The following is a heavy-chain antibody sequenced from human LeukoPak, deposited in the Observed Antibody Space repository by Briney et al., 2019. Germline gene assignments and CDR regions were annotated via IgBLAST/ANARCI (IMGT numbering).Heavy chain of an antibody. V-gene: IGHV1-69*05. J-gene: IGHJ3*02. CDR2: IIPIFGTA. D-gene: IGHD6-19*01. CDR1: GGTFSSYA. Sequence: SVKVSCKASGGTFSSYAISWVRQAPGQGLEWMGRIIPIFGTANYAQKFQGRVTTTTDESTSTAYMELSSLRSEDTAVYYCARDQGEWLVANAFDIWGQGTMVTVSS. CDR3: ARDQGEWLVANAFDI.